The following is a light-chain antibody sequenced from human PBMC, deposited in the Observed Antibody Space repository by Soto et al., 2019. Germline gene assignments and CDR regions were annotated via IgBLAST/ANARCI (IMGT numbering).Light chain of an antibody. CDR3: AAWDDTLNGLYV. V-gene: IGLV1-44*01. Sequence: QSVLTQPPSASGTPGQRVTISCSGSSSNIGINTVSWYQHLPGTAPKLLIYSNNQRPSGVPDRFSGSKSGTSASLAISGLQSEDEADYYCAAWDDTLNGLYVFGTGKKVTVL. CDR1: SSNIGINT. J-gene: IGLJ1*01. CDR2: SNN.